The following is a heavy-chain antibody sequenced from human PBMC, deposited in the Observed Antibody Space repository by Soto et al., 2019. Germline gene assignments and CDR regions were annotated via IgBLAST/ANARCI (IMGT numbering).Heavy chain of an antibody. CDR1: GASITSGPYY. V-gene: IGHV4-30-4*08. CDR2: VSYRGNT. Sequence: SETLSLTCTASGASITSGPYYWAWIRQLPGKGLEWIGYVSYRGNTSYNPSLKGRLTISEDTSKNQFSLNLSSVTAAYTAVDCCARNMFRGVMLWFDPWGERILVTV. D-gene: IGHD3-10*01. J-gene: IGHJ5*02. CDR3: ARNMFRGVMLWFDP.